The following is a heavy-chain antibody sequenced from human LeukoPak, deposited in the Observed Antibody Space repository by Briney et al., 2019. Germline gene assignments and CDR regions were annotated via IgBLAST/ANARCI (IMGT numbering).Heavy chain of an antibody. CDR3: ARGRMTTVWFDP. CDR2: INHSGST. CDR1: GGSFSSYY. Sequence: SETLSLTCAASGGSFSSYYLSWIRQPPGKGLEWIGEINHSGSTNYNPSLKSRVTISVDTSKNQFSLKLSSVTAADTDVYYCARGRMTTVWFDPWGQGTLVTVSS. J-gene: IGHJ5*02. V-gene: IGHV4-34*01. D-gene: IGHD4-17*01.